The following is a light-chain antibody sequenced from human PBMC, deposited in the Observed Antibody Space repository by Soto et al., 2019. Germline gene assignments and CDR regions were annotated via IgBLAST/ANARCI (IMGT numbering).Light chain of an antibody. CDR1: QSLSSNY. V-gene: IGKV3-20*01. Sequence: EIVLTQSPGTLSLSPGERATLSFRASQSLSSNYLAWYQQKPGQSPRLLIYGPSRKTSGIPDRFSGSGSGTYFTLTISGLEPEDFAVYYCQHYGRSAIFTLGPGTTVDIK. CDR3: QHYGRSAIFT. J-gene: IGKJ3*01. CDR2: GPS.